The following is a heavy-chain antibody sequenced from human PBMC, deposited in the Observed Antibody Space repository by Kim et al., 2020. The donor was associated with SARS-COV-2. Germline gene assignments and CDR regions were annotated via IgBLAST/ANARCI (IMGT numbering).Heavy chain of an antibody. CDR1: GGSFSGYY. J-gene: IGHJ6*02. Sequence: SETLSLTCAVYGGSFSGYYWSWIRQPPGKGLEWIGEINHSGITNYNPSLKSRVTISVDTSKNQFSLKRSSVTAADRAVYYCAWGWSYYHYYYYGMDVWGQGTTVTVSS. D-gene: IGHD3-10*01. CDR2: INHSGIT. V-gene: IGHV4-34*01. CDR3: AWGWSYYHYYYYGMDV.